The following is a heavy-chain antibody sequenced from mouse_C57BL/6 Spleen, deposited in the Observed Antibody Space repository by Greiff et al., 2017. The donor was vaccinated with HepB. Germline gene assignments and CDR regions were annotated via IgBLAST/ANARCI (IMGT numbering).Heavy chain of an antibody. D-gene: IGHD1-1*01. CDR2: ISDGGSYT. J-gene: IGHJ2*01. Sequence: EVQGVESGGGLVKPGGSLKLSCAASGFTFSSYAMSWVRQTPEKRLEWVATISDGGSYTYYPDNVKGRSTISRDNAKNNLYLQMSHLKSEDTAMYYCARRGFYYGSSPYFDYWGQGTTLTVSS. CDR3: ARRGFYYGSSPYFDY. CDR1: GFTFSSYA. V-gene: IGHV5-4*01.